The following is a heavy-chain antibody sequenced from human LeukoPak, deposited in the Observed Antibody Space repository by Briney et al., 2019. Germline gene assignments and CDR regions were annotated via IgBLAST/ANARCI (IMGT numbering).Heavy chain of an antibody. CDR2: IYTSGST. D-gene: IGHD6-6*01. J-gene: IGHJ5*02. Sequence: PSETLPLTCTVSGGSISSHYWSWIRQPAGKGLEWIGRIYTSGSTNYNPSLKSRVTMSVDTSKNQFSLKLSSVTAADTAVYYCAREVVEYSSSYWFDPWGQGTLVTVSS. CDR1: GGSISSHY. CDR3: AREVVEYSSSYWFDP. V-gene: IGHV4-4*07.